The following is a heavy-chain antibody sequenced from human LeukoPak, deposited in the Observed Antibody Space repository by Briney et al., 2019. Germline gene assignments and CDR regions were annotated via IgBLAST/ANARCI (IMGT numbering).Heavy chain of an antibody. V-gene: IGHV3-72*01. CDR2: ARGKVDSYTA. J-gene: IGHJ4*02. CDR3: AKAYYDTTYFDS. D-gene: IGHD3-22*01. Sequence: GGSLRLSCTASEFIFSDHYIDWVRQAPGKGLEWVGRARGKVDSYTAEYAASVEGRFTISRDNSKNTLYLQMNSLRAEDTAVYYCAKAYYDTTYFDSWGQGTLVTVSS. CDR1: EFIFSDHY.